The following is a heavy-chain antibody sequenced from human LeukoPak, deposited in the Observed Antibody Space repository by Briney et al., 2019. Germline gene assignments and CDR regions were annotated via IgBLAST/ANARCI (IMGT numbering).Heavy chain of an antibody. J-gene: IGHJ4*02. V-gene: IGHV3-21*01. CDR3: ARHVVAVGFDY. CDR2: ITSSSTYI. Sequence: PGGSLRLSCAASGFTFSSYTMNWVRQAPGKGLEWVSSITSSSTYIYYADSVKGRFTISRDNAKNSLCLQMNSLRAEDTAVYYCARHVVAVGFDYWGQGTLVTVSS. D-gene: IGHD3-22*01. CDR1: GFTFSSYT.